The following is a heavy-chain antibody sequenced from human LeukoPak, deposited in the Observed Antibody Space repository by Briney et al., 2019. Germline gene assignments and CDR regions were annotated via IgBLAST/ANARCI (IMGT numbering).Heavy chain of an antibody. V-gene: IGHV5-51*01. J-gene: IGHJ6*04. Sequence: GASLKISCKGSGYSFTSYWIGWVRQLPGKGLEWMGIIYPGDSDTRYSPSFQGQVTISADKSISTAYLQWSSLKASDTAMYYCARHGGSSVHYYYGMDVWGKGTTVTVSS. CDR3: ARHGGSSVHYYYGMDV. D-gene: IGHD6-19*01. CDR1: GYSFTSYW. CDR2: IYPGDSDT.